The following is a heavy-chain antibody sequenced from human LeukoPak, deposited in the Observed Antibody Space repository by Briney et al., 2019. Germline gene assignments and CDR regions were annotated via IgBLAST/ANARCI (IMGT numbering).Heavy chain of an antibody. V-gene: IGHV3-23*01. J-gene: IGHJ4*02. CDR1: GFTFSSYA. D-gene: IGHD3-10*01. CDR3: AKETYGSGSYSPDY. Sequence: GGSLRLSCAASGFTFSSYAMTWVRQGPGKGLEWVSAISGSGGSTYYADPVKGRFTMSRDNSKNTLYLQMNSLRAEDTAVYYCAKETYGSGSYSPDYWGQGTLVTVSS. CDR2: ISGSGGST.